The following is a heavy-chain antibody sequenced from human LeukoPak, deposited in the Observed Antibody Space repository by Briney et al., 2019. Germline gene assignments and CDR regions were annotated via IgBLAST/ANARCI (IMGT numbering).Heavy chain of an antibody. V-gene: IGHV4-59*01. CDR2: IYYSGST. D-gene: IGHD2-15*01. CDR1: GGSISSYY. J-gene: IGHJ5*02. Sequence: SETLSLTCTVSGGSISSYYWSWIRQPPGKGLEWMGYIYYSGSTNYNPSLNSRVTISVDTSKNQFSLKLSSVTAADTAVYYCARAYCSGGSCYPSWFDPWGQGTLVTVSS. CDR3: ARAYCSGGSCYPSWFDP.